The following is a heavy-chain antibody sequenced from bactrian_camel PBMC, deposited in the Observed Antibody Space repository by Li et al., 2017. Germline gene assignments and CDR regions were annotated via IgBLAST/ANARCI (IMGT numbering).Heavy chain of an antibody. CDR2: INSGGGST. D-gene: IGHD1*01. CDR1: GFPFSTYW. V-gene: IGHV3S1*01. Sequence: QLVESGGGLVQPGGSLRLSCAASGFPFSTYWMYWVRQAPGKGLEWVSAINSGGGSTYSADSVKGRFTISRDNAKNTLDLQMNDLKPEDTGMYYCAVDSGIWDCDLGFWSPPDLDGYWGQGTQVTVS. J-gene: IGHJ4*01. CDR3: AVDSGIWDCDLGFWSPPDLDGY.